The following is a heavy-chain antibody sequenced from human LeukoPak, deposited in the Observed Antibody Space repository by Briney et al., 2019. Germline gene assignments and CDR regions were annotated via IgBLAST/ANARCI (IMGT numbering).Heavy chain of an antibody. CDR2: INHSGST. D-gene: IGHD3-22*01. J-gene: IGHJ5*02. V-gene: IGHV4-34*01. Sequence: SDTLSLTCAVYGGSFSGYYWSWIRQPPGKGLEWIGEINHSGSTNYNPSLKSRVTISVDTSKNQFSLKLSSVTAADAAVYYCARYYYDSSGYYYWFDPWGQGTLVTVSS. CDR1: GGSFSGYY. CDR3: ARYYYDSSGYYYWFDP.